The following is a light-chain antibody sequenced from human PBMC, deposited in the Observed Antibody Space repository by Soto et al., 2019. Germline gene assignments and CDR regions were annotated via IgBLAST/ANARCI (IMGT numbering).Light chain of an antibody. CDR1: QTISTN. CDR3: QQYNNWPPFMYT. Sequence: EILMTQSPPTLSLSPGERATLSCMASQTISTNLAWYQQKACQAPRLLIYGASTRATGIPARFSGSGSGREFTLTISSLQSEDFAVYYCQQYNNWPPFMYTFGQGTKLDIK. J-gene: IGKJ2*01. V-gene: IGKV3-15*01. CDR2: GAS.